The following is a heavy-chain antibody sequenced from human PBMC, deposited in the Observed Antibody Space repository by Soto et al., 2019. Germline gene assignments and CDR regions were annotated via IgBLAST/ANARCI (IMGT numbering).Heavy chain of an antibody. Sequence: DVKLVESGGGLVQPGDSLRLSCEVSGFTFSMYSMSWVRQSPGKGLEWVAKIPQDGVDGHYADSVKGRFTISRDNGKNSLYLQLNNLRAEDTAVYYCAKGAHYHGSGNYFPLDYWGQGSLVTVSS. V-gene: IGHV3-7*03. CDR3: AKGAHYHGSGNYFPLDY. CDR2: IPQDGVDG. D-gene: IGHD3-10*01. CDR1: GFTFSMYS. J-gene: IGHJ4*02.